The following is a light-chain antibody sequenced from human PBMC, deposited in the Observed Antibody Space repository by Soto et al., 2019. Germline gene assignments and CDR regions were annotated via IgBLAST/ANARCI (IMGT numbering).Light chain of an antibody. CDR2: AAS. CDR3: LLDFRYFWA. Sequence: AIQLTQSPSSLSASVGDRVTITCRASQAIRTALGWYQQKPGKVPKLLIYAASTLQSGVPSRFRVSGSGTDFTLTISSLQPEDFATYYCLLDFRYFWAFGQGTKVDIK. V-gene: IGKV1-6*01. CDR1: QAIRTA. J-gene: IGKJ1*01.